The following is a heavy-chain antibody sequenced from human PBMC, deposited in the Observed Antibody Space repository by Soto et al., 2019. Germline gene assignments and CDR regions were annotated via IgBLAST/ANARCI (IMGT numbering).Heavy chain of an antibody. Sequence: SVKVSCKASGGTFSSYTISWVRQAPGQGLEWMGRIIPILGIANYAQKFQGRVTITADKSTSTAYMELSSLRSEDTAVYYCARDTLVRGVIITEYYFDYWGQGTLVTSPQ. CDR3: ARDTLVRGVIITEYYFDY. CDR1: GGTFSSYT. D-gene: IGHD3-10*01. CDR2: IIPILGIA. J-gene: IGHJ4*02. V-gene: IGHV1-69*04.